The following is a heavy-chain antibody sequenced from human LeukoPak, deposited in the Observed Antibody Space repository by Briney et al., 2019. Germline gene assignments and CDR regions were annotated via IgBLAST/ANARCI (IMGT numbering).Heavy chain of an antibody. V-gene: IGHV3-48*04. J-gene: IGHJ5*02. CDR2: ISSSSSTI. CDR3: ARSGYSYGSLWWFAP. Sequence: GGSLRLSCAASGFTFSSYSMNWVRQAPGKGLEWVSYISSSSSTIYYADSVKGRFTISRDNAKNSLYLQMNSLRAEDTAVYYCARSGYSYGSLWWFAPCGQGTLVTVSS. CDR1: GFTFSSYS. D-gene: IGHD5-18*01.